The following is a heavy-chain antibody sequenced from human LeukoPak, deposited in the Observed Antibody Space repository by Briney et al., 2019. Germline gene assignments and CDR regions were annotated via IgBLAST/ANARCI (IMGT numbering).Heavy chain of an antibody. CDR2: IYYSGST. CDR3: ARGPNPPASAFDY. Sequence: SETLSLTCTVSGGSISSYYWSWIRQPPGKGLEWIGYIYYSGSTNYNPSLKSRVTISVDTSKNQFPLKLSSVTAADTAVYYCARGPNPPASAFDYWGQGTLVTVSS. CDR1: GGSISSYY. D-gene: IGHD1-14*01. V-gene: IGHV4-59*01. J-gene: IGHJ4*02.